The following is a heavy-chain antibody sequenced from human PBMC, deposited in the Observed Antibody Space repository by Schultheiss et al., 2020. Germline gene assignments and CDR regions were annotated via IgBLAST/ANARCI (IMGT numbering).Heavy chain of an antibody. D-gene: IGHD6-13*01. J-gene: IGHJ4*02. V-gene: IGHV2-70*12. CDR1: GFSLSTSGVG. CDR2: IDWDDDK. CDR3: AHTGSSWYFTRNFDY. Sequence: SGPTLVKPTQTLTLTCTFSGFSLSTSGVGVGWIRQPPGKALEWLARIDWDDDKYYSTSLKTRLTISKDTSKNQVVLTMTNMDPVDTATYYCAHTGSSWYFTRNFDYWGQGTLVTVSS.